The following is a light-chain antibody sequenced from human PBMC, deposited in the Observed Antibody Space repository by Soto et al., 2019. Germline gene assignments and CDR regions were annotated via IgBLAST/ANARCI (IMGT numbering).Light chain of an antibody. CDR3: QQYYSFWT. V-gene: IGKV3-15*01. CDR2: GES. Sequence: EIVMTQSPVTLSLSPGERATLSCRASQSVRSHLAWFQQKPGQAPRLLIYGESTRATGVPARFSGSGSGTEFTLTISSLQAEDVAVYYCQQYYSFWTFGQGTKVEIK. J-gene: IGKJ1*01. CDR1: QSVRSH.